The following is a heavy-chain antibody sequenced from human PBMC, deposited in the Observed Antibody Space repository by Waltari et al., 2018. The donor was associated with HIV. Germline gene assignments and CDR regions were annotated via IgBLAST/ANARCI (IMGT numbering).Heavy chain of an antibody. V-gene: IGHV3-33*01. CDR2: IWYDGSNK. J-gene: IGHJ1*01. Sequence: QVQLVESGGGVVQPGRSLRLSCAASGFTFSSYGMHWVRQAPGKGLEWVAVIWYDGSNKYYADSVKGRFTISRDNSKNTLYLQMNSLRAEDTAVYYCARGAFGEFTEYFQHWGQGTLVTVSS. CDR3: ARGAFGEFTEYFQH. D-gene: IGHD3-10*01. CDR1: GFTFSSYG.